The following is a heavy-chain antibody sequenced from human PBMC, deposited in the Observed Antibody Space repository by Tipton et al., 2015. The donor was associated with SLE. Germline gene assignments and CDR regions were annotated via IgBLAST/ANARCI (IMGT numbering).Heavy chain of an antibody. V-gene: IGHV4-4*07. D-gene: IGHD3-10*01. CDR3: ARTPYYGSGSYYAFDY. J-gene: IGHJ4*02. CDR2: IYTNGST. CDR1: GGSISSYY. Sequence: GLVKPSETLSLICTVSGGSISSYYWSWIRQPAGKGLEWIGRIYTNGSTNYNPSLKSRVTISVDTSKNQFSLKLSSVTAADTAVYYCARTPYYGSGSYYAFDYWGQGTLVTVSS.